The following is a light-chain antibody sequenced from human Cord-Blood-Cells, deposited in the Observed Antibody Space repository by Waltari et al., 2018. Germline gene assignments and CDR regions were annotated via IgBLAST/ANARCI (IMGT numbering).Light chain of an antibody. CDR1: QRVSSY. CDR2: DAS. J-gene: IGKJ4*01. V-gene: IGKV3-11*01. CDR3: QQRSNWPLT. Sequence: EIVLTQSPATLSLSPGDRATLSSRASQRVSSYLAWYQQKPGQAPRLLIYDASNRATGIPARFSGSGSGTDFTLTISSLEPEDFAVYYCQQRSNWPLTFGGGTKVEIK.